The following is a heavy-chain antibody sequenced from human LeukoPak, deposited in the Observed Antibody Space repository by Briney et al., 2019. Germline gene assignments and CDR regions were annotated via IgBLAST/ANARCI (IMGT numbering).Heavy chain of an antibody. Sequence: SETLSLTCTVSGGSISSGDYYWSWIRQPPGKGLEWIGYIYYSGSTYYNPSLKSRVTISVDTSKNQFSLKLSSVTAADTAVYYCARESDSSSWYSWFDPWGQGTLVTVSS. CDR1: GGSISSGDYY. D-gene: IGHD6-13*01. V-gene: IGHV4-30-4*02. CDR2: IYYSGST. J-gene: IGHJ5*02. CDR3: ARESDSSSWYSWFDP.